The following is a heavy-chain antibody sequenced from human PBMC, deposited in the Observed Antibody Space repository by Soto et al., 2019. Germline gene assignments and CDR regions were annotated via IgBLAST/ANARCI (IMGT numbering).Heavy chain of an antibody. J-gene: IGHJ5*02. D-gene: IGHD3-22*01. CDR3: ASGTYYYDSSGYPSHGLDWFDP. V-gene: IGHV1-69*13. CDR2: IIPIFGTA. CDR1: GGTFSSYA. Sequence: ASVKVSCKASGGTFSSYAISWVRQAPGQGLEWMGGIIPIFGTANYAQKFQGRVTITADESTSTAYMELSSLRSEDTAVYYCASGTYYYDSSGYPSHGLDWFDPWGQGTLVTSPQ.